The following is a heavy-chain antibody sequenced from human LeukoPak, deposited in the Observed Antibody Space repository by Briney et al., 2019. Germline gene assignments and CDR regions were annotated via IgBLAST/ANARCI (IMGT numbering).Heavy chain of an antibody. CDR1: GGSISSYY. Sequence: PSETLSLTCTVSGGSISSYYWSWIRQPPGKGLEWIGYIYYSGSTNYNPSLKSRVTISVDTSKNQFSLKLSSVTAADTAVYYCARVMAWIEPGSSSWPRPYYFDHWGQGTLVTVSS. CDR3: ARVMAWIEPGSSSWPRPYYFDH. V-gene: IGHV4-59*01. D-gene: IGHD6-13*01. J-gene: IGHJ4*02. CDR2: IYYSGST.